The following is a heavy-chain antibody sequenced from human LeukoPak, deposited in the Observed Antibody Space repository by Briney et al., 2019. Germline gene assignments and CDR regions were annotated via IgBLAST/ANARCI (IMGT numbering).Heavy chain of an antibody. D-gene: IGHD3-3*01. CDR1: GFTFSSYG. Sequence: HPGGSLRLSCAASGFTFSSYGMHWVRQAPGKGLEWVAVIWYDGSNKYYADSVKGRFTISRDNSKNTLYLQMNSLRAEDTAVYYCAKGDFWSQEAIDIWGQGTMVTVSS. J-gene: IGHJ3*02. CDR2: IWYDGSNK. V-gene: IGHV3-30*02. CDR3: AKGDFWSQEAIDI.